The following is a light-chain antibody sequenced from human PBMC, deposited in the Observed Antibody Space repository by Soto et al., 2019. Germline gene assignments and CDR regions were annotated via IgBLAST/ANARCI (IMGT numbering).Light chain of an antibody. Sequence: DIQVTQSPSSLSASVGERVTITCRASQNICTYLNWYQQRPGQAPNLLIYATSNLPSGVPSRFSGSGSGTDFTLISSLLQPEYLVTYYCQHSYCSPTFGRGTMVEIK. CDR2: ATS. CDR1: QNICTY. V-gene: IGKV1-39*01. J-gene: IGKJ2*01. CDR3: QHSYCSPT.